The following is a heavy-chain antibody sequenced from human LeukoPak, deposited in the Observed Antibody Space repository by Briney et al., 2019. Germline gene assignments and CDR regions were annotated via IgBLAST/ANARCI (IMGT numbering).Heavy chain of an antibody. D-gene: IGHD3-10*01. CDR1: GFTFSNYE. CDR3: ASRYGVLGLIPEYFQH. J-gene: IGHJ1*01. Sequence: GGSLRLSCAASGFTFSNYEMNWVRQAPGKGLEWVSYISSNGSTIYYADSVKGRFTISRDNAKNSLYLQMNSLRVEDTAVYYCASRYGVLGLIPEYFQHWGQGTLVTVSS. CDR2: ISSNGSTI. V-gene: IGHV3-48*03.